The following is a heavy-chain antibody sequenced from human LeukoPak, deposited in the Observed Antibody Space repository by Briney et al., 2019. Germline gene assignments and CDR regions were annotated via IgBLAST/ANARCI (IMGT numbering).Heavy chain of an antibody. CDR3: ATDGAGFDT. V-gene: IGHV3-11*01. CDR2: INICGTNT. J-gene: IGHJ5*02. CDR1: GFTFNDYY. Sequence: GGSLRLSCAASGFTFNDYYMSWIRQAPGKGLEWLSYINICGTNTHYADPVKSRFTISRDNAKKSLYLEMNNLIAEDTAVYYCATDGAGFDTWGQGVLVTVSS.